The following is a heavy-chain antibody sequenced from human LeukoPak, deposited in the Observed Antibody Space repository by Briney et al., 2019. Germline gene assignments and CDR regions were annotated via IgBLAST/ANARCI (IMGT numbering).Heavy chain of an antibody. V-gene: IGHV1-18*01. Sequence: GASVKVSCKVSGYVFGAYGLSWVRQAPDQGLEWLGWIAPYEGDTQYTPKLQDRITLTADTATTTVYMELRSLREDDSAVYYCASNFIRTGYSGEYYLHWGQGTQVVVSS. CDR2: IAPYEGDT. J-gene: IGHJ1*01. CDR3: ASNFIRTGYSGEYYLH. D-gene: IGHD2/OR15-2a*01. CDR1: GYVFGAYG.